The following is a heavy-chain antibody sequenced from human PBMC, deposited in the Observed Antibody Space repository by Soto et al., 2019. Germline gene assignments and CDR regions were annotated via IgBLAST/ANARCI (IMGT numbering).Heavy chain of an antibody. CDR1: GASVSSNSAA. D-gene: IGHD6-19*01. CDR2: TSYRSKWYN. J-gene: IGHJ6*03. CDR3: ARGSGLYLSYYNYMDV. Sequence: SQTLSLTCAISGASVSSNSAAWNWIRQSPSRGLEWLGRTSYRSKWYNDYAESVKSRITINPDTSKNKLSLQLNSVSPVDMVVYFCARGSGLYLSYYNYMDVWGKGTTVTVSS. V-gene: IGHV6-1*01.